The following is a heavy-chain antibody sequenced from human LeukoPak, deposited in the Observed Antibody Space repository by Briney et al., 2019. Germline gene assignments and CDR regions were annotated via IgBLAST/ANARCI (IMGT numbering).Heavy chain of an antibody. CDR2: IIPIFGTA. D-gene: IGHD3-22*01. CDR1: GYTFTSYG. V-gene: IGHV1-69*06. J-gene: IGHJ3*02. Sequence: ASVKVSCKASGYTFTSYGITWVRQAPGQGLEWMGGIIPIFGTANYAQKFQGRVTITADKSTSTAYMELSSLRSEDTAVYYCARRDMGDSSGPKAAVHAFDIWGQGTMVTVSS. CDR3: ARRDMGDSSGPKAAVHAFDI.